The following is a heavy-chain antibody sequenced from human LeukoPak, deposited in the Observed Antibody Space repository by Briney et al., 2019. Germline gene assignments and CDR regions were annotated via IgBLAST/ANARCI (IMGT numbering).Heavy chain of an antibody. D-gene: IGHD6-13*01. CDR2: LYHGGST. J-gene: IGHJ4*02. V-gene: IGHV3-66*01. CDR1: GVIVRSNY. Sequence: GGSLRLSCVGSGVIVRSNYMTWVRQAPGKGLEWVSILYHGGSTYYADSVRGRFSISRDTSKNTLYLQMNSLRVEDTAVYYCARDPINIATAGNGFDYWGQGTLVTVSS. CDR3: ARDPINIATAGNGFDY.